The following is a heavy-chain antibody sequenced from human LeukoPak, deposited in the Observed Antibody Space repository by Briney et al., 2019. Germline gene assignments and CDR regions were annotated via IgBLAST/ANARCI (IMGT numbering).Heavy chain of an antibody. CDR3: ASNPDFGVVNTYYFDY. J-gene: IGHJ4*02. V-gene: IGHV1-69*13. Sequence: SVKVSCKASGGTFSSYAISWVRQAPGQGLEWMGGIIPIFGTANYAQKFQGRVTITADESTSTAYMELSSLRSEDTAAYYCASNPDFGVVNTYYFDYWGQGTLVTVSS. CDR2: IIPIFGTA. D-gene: IGHD3-3*01. CDR1: GGTFSSYA.